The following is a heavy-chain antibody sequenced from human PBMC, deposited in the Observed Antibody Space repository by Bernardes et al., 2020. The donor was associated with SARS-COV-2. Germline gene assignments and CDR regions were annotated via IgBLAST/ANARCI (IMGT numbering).Heavy chain of an antibody. J-gene: IGHJ4*02. CDR3: VRHEEYHRSW. D-gene: IGHD6-6*01. V-gene: IGHV3-73*01. Sequence: GGSLRLSCAASGFSFSGSAMDWVRQAPGKGLEWVGHIRARSRNYATAYAESVKGRFTVSRDDSENTAHLQMNRLKIEDTAMYYCVRHEEYHRSWWGQGTLVTVSS. CDR2: IRARSRNYAT. CDR1: GFSFSGSA.